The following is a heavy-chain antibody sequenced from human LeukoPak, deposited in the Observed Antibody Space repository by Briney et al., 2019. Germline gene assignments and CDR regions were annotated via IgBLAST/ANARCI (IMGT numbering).Heavy chain of an antibody. CDR2: ISAYNGNT. CDR3: ERDLDSGSYFGLDAFDI. V-gene: IGHV1-18*01. J-gene: IGHJ3*02. CDR1: GYTFTSYG. Sequence: ASVKVSCKASGYTFTSYGISWVRQAPGQGLEWMGWISAYNGNTNYAQKLQGRVTMTTDTSTSTAYMELRSLRSDDTAVYYCERDLDSGSYFGLDAFDIWGQGTMVTVSS. D-gene: IGHD1-26*01.